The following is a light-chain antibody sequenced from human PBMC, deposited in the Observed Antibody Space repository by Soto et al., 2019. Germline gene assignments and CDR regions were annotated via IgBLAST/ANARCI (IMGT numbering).Light chain of an antibody. CDR2: DAC. Sequence: EIELTQSPCTLSASLGERATLSCRASQSVSSSYVAWYQQKPGPAPRLLIYDACNRGAGIPARCSGSGSGTDFTLTSSRLDHDDFAVYYYQQRSNLTFGGGTKVDIK. CDR1: QSVSSSY. V-gene: IGKV3D-20*02. CDR3: QQRSNLT. J-gene: IGKJ4*01.